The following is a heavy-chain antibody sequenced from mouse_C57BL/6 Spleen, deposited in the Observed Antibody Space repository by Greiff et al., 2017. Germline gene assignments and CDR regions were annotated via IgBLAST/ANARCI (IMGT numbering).Heavy chain of an antibody. D-gene: IGHD4-1*01. Sequence: QVQLQQSGAELVRPGASVTLSCKASGYTFTDYEMHWVKQTPVHGLEWIGALDPETGGTAYNQKFKGKAILTADKSSSTAYMELRSLTSEDSAVYYCTRSGYAMDYWGQGTSVTVSS. CDR3: TRSGYAMDY. V-gene: IGHV1-15*01. CDR2: LDPETGGT. J-gene: IGHJ4*01. CDR1: GYTFTDYE.